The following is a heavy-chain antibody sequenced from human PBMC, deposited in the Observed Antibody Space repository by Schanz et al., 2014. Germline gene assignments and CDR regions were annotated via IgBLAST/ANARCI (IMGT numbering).Heavy chain of an antibody. Sequence: EVQLLESGGGLVQPGGSLRLSCAASGFTFRGYAMSWVRQAPGRGLEWVSYISGSSRTIYYADSMKGRFTISRDNSKNTLYLQMNSLRAEDTAVYYCAKGRFGELSAFDIWGQGTMVTVSS. D-gene: IGHD3-10*01. J-gene: IGHJ3*02. CDR2: ISGSSRTI. CDR1: GFTFRGYA. CDR3: AKGRFGELSAFDI. V-gene: IGHV3-23*01.